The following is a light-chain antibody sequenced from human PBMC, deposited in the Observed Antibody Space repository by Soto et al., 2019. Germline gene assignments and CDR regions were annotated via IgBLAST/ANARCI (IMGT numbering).Light chain of an antibody. CDR3: QQYGSLIT. CDR1: QSVSSNY. CDR2: GVS. V-gene: IGKV3-20*01. Sequence: EIVLTQSPGSLSLSPGERATLSCRASQSVSSNYLAWYQQKPGQALRLLIYGVSSRATGIPDRISGSGSGTDFTLTISRLEPEDFAVYYCQQYGSLITLGQGTRLEIK. J-gene: IGKJ5*01.